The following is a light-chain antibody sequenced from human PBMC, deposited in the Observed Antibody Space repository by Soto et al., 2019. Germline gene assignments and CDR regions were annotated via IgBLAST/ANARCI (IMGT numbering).Light chain of an antibody. J-gene: IGLJ1*01. CDR3: NSYTSSSTYV. CDR1: SSDVGSFNR. Sequence: QSLLPQPPSVSGSPGQSVAISCTGTSSDVGSFNRVSWYQQPPGTAPKLLIYEVSNRPSGVPDRFSGSKSGNTASLTISGLQAEDEADYYCNSYTSSSTYVFGTGT. CDR2: EVS. V-gene: IGLV2-18*02.